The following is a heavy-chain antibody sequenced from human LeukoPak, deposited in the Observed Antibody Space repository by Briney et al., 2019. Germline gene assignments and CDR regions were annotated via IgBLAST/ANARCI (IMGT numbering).Heavy chain of an antibody. J-gene: IGHJ5*02. CDR3: ERDRGAAAGTFWFDP. V-gene: IGHV3-33*01. CDR1: GFTFSSYG. D-gene: IGHD6-13*01. CDR2: IWYDGSNK. Sequence: GGSLRLSCAASGFTFSSYGMHWVRQAPGKGLEWVAVIWYDGSNKYYADSVKGRFTISRDNSKNTLYLQMNSLRAEDTAVYYCERDRGAAAGTFWFDPWGQGTLVTVSS.